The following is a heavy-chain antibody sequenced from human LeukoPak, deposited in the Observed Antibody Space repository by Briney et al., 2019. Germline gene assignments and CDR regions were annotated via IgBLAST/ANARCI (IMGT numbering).Heavy chain of an antibody. Sequence: GGSLRLSCAASGFTLTAYWMSWVRQAPGKGLEWVANINQGGSETYYVDSVKGRFTISTDNAKNSLYLQMNSLRVEDTAIYYCARDLFSGSYNGEDYWGQGTLVTVSS. CDR1: GFTLTAYW. V-gene: IGHV3-7*01. CDR3: ARDLFSGSYNGEDY. CDR2: INQGGSET. D-gene: IGHD3-10*01. J-gene: IGHJ4*02.